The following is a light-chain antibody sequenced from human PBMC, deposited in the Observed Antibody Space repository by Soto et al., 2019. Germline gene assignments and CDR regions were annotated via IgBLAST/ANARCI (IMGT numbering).Light chain of an antibody. CDR1: SSDVGGYNY. Sequence: QATMTHSASLSGSAGQSIAISCTGTSSDVGGYNYVSWYQQHPGKAPKLLLSEVSKRPSGVSDRFSGSKSGNTASLTISGLQTQDEADYYCSSFTSAYTFVFGTGTKVTVL. V-gene: IGLV2-14*01. CDR2: EVS. CDR3: SSFTSAYTFV. J-gene: IGLJ1*01.